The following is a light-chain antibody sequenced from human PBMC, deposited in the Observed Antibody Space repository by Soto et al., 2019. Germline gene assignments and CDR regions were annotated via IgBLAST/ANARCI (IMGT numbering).Light chain of an antibody. CDR1: SSDVGAYNL. J-gene: IGLJ2*01. CDR2: DVS. Sequence: QSVLTHPASVSGSPGQSITISCTGTSSDVGAYNLVSWYQQHPGKAPKLVIYDVSGRPSGVSNRFSGSKSGNTASLTISGLQAEDEADYYCSSYSSSNTPVFGGGTQLTVL. CDR3: SSYSSSNTPV. V-gene: IGLV2-14*01.